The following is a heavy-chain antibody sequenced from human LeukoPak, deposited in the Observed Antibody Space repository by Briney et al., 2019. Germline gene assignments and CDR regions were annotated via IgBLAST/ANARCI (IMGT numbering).Heavy chain of an antibody. CDR1: GFTFSSYG. Sequence: GGSLRLSCTASGFTFSSYGMHRVRQAPGKGLEWVAVISYDGSNKYYADSVKGRFTISRDNSRNTLFLQMNSLRAEDTAIYYCARDEVWFGTIDYWGQGTLVTVSS. CDR3: ARDEVWFGTIDY. J-gene: IGHJ4*02. D-gene: IGHD3-10*01. V-gene: IGHV3-30*03. CDR2: ISYDGSNK.